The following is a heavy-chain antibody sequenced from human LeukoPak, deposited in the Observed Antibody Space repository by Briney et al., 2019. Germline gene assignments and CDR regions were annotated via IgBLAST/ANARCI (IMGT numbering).Heavy chain of an antibody. V-gene: IGHV1-24*01. CDR2: FDPEDGET. D-gene: IGHD3-16*01. J-gene: IGHJ5*02. CDR3: ASALRPPGWFDP. Sequence: ASVKVSCKVSGYTLTELSMHWVRQAPGKGLEWMGGFDPEDGETIYAQKFQGRVTMTEDTSTDTAYMELSRLRSDDTAVYYCASALRPPGWFDPWGQGTLVTVSS. CDR1: GYTLTELS.